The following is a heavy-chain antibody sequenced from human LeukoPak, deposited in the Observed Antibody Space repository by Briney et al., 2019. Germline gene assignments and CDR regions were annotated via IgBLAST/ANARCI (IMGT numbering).Heavy chain of an antibody. CDR1: GYSFISSG. Sequence: ASVKVSCKASGYSFISSGIRWVRPAPGEGGERMGWSGAYNGNTNYAQKLQGRVTMTTDTSTSTAYMELRSLRSDDTAVYYCARRGIVATIQDYWGQGTLVTVSS. CDR3: ARRGIVATIQDY. J-gene: IGHJ4*02. V-gene: IGHV1-18*01. D-gene: IGHD5-12*01. CDR2: SGAYNGNT.